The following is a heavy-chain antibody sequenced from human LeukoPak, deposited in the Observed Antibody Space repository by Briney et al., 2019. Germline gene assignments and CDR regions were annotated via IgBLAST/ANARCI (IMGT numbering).Heavy chain of an antibody. CDR3: ARGTTAAAGIFDC. J-gene: IGHJ4*02. Sequence: SETLSLTCSVSGGSISSYYWSWVPQPAGKGLEWIGRIYSSGSTNYNPSLNSRVTMSVDTSNNQFSLRLTSVTAADTAVYYCARGTTAAAGIFDCWGQGTLVTVSS. V-gene: IGHV4-4*07. D-gene: IGHD6-13*01. CDR2: IYSSGST. CDR1: GGSISSYY.